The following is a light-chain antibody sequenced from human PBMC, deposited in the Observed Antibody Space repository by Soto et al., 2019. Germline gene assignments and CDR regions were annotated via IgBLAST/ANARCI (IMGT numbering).Light chain of an antibody. CDR1: QSVSSSY. Sequence: EIVLTRSPGTLSLSTQEIATVSCMASQSVSSSYLAWYQQKPGQAPRLLIYGASSRATGIPDRFSGSGSGTDFTLTISRLEPEDFAVYHCQQYLGSSRTFGQGTKVDI. CDR2: GAS. V-gene: IGKV3-20*01. CDR3: QQYLGSSRT. J-gene: IGKJ1*01.